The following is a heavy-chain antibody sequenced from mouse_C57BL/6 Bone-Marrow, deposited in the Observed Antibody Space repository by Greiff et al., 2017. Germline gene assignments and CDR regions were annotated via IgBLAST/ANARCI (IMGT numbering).Heavy chain of an antibody. V-gene: IGHV5-17*01. CDR3: ARRNYGSSYCYWYFDV. CDR2: ISSGSSTI. J-gene: IGHJ1*03. CDR1: GFTFSDYG. D-gene: IGHD1-1*01. Sequence: EVPLGESGGGLVKPGGSLKISCAASGFTFSDYGMHWVRPGPEKGLGWVAYISSGSSTIYYADTVKGRFTISRDNAKNTLFLQMTSLRSEDTAMYYCARRNYGSSYCYWYFDVWGTGTTVTVSS.